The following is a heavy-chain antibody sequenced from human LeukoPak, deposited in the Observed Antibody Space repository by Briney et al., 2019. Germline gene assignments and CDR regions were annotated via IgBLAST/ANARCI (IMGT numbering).Heavy chain of an antibody. J-gene: IGHJ4*02. CDR3: ARSPYSSGYYYFDY. CDR2: ISAYNGNT. CDR1: GYTFTSYG. D-gene: IGHD3-22*01. V-gene: IGHV1-18*01. Sequence: ASVKVSCKASGYTFTSYGINWVRQAPGQGLEWMGWISAYNGNTNYAQKLQGRVTMTTDTSTSTAYMELRSLRSDDTAVYYCARSPYSSGYYYFDYWGQGTLVTVSS.